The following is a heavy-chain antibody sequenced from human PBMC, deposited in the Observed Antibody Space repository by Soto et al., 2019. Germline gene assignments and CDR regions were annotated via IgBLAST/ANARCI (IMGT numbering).Heavy chain of an antibody. CDR1: GYTFTSYA. V-gene: IGHV1-3*01. Sequence: ASVKVSCKASGYTFTSYAMHWVRQAPGQRLEWMGWINAGNGNTKYSQKFQGRVTITRDTSASTAYMELSSLRSEDTAVYYCARLLGQPESDSKNWDIVLMVYANDHERFDYWGQGTLVTVS. CDR3: ARLLGQPESDSKNWDIVLMVYANDHERFDY. CDR2: INAGNGNT. D-gene: IGHD2-8*01. J-gene: IGHJ4*02.